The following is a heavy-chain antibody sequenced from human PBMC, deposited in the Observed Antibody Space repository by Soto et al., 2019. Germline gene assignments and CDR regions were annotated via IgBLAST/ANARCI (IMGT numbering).Heavy chain of an antibody. CDR1: GFPFGTTD. D-gene: IGHD3-10*01. CDR3: VQNSGWFNT. CDR2: IDGSGGIT. V-gene: IGHV3-23*01. J-gene: IGHJ5*02. Sequence: QLLQSGGGLVQPGGSLTLSCAASGFPFGTTDMSWVRQAPGEGLEWVSTIDGSGGITFYADSVKGRFTISRDNSRNTVYLKMNRVGGDDTDLYYCVQNSGWFNTWGQGALVTVSS.